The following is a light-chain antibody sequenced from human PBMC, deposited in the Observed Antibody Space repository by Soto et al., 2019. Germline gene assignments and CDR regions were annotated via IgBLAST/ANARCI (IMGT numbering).Light chain of an antibody. CDR1: SSDVGGYKY. CDR2: EVS. J-gene: IGLJ2*01. V-gene: IGLV2-14*01. CDR3: SSYTNTGAYVA. Sequence: QSVLTQPASVSGSPGQSITISCTGTSSDVGGYKYVSWYQQHPGKAPKLMIYEVSNRPSGVSNRFSGSKSDNTASLTISGLQAEDEADYYCSSYTNTGAYVAFGGGTKVTVL.